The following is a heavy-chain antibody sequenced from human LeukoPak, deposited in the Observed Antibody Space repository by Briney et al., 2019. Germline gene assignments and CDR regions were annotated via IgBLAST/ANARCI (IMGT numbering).Heavy chain of an antibody. CDR2: INPSGGST. CDR1: GYTFTTYS. Sequence: VASVKVSCKASGYTFTTYSMHWVRQAPGQGLEWMGIINPSGGSTTYAQKFQGRVTMTRDTSTSTVYMELSSLRSEDTAVYYCAREHRPRVRDVWGKGTTVTVSS. V-gene: IGHV1-46*01. D-gene: IGHD3-10*01. J-gene: IGHJ6*04. CDR3: AREHRPRVRDV.